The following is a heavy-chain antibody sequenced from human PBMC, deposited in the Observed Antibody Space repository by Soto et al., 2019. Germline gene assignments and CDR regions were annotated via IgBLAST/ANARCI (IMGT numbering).Heavy chain of an antibody. D-gene: IGHD3-10*01. CDR1: GFTFSSYA. V-gene: IGHV3-23*01. J-gene: IGHJ4*02. Sequence: EVQLLESGGGLVQPGGSLRLSCAASGFTFSSYAMSWVRQAPGKGLEWVSAISGSGGSTYYADSVKGRFTISRDNSKNTLYMQMNSLRVEDTAVYYCAKNAGVTMVRGIDYWGQGTLVTVSS. CDR3: AKNAGVTMVRGIDY. CDR2: ISGSGGST.